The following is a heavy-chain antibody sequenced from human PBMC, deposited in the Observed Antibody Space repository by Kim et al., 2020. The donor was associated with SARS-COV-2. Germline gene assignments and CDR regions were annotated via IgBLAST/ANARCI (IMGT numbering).Heavy chain of an antibody. J-gene: IGHJ4*02. CDR3: ARGMGASGSPE. Sequence: ASVKVSCKASGYTFTSYGIHWVRQAPGQRLEWMGWISAANGNTKCSQKFEDRLTITRDTSASTAYMELSSLRSEDAAVYYCARGMGASGSPEWGQGTLVTVSS. CDR1: GYTFTSYG. CDR2: ISAANGNT. D-gene: IGHD3-10*01. V-gene: IGHV1-3*01.